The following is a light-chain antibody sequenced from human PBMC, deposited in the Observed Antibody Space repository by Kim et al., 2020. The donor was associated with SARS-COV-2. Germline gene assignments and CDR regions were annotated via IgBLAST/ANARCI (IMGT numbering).Light chain of an antibody. CDR3: QQYGSSPLT. CDR1: QSVSSSY. CDR2: GTS. Sequence: CPGERATLSCRASQSVSSSYLAGYQQKPGQAPRLLIYGTSNRATGIPDRFSGSGSGTDFILTIGRLEPEDFGVCYCQQYGSSPLTFGGGTKVDIK. V-gene: IGKV3-20*01. J-gene: IGKJ4*01.